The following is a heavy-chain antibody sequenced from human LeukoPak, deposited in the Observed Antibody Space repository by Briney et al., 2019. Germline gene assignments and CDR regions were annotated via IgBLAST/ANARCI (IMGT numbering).Heavy chain of an antibody. V-gene: IGHV3-7*01. CDR3: ARVRRYGPGPFDP. J-gene: IGHJ5*02. CDR2: IKQDGSEK. CDR1: GFVFSNHV. D-gene: IGHD4-17*01. Sequence: GKSLRLSCVGAGFVFSNHVIHWVRQAPGQGLEWVANIKQDGSEKYYVDSVKGRFTISRDNAKNSLYLQMNSLRAEDTAVYYCARVRRYGPGPFDPWGQGTLVTVSS.